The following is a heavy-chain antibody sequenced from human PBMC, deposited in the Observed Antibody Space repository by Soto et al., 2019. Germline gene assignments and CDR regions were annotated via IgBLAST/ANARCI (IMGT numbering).Heavy chain of an antibody. D-gene: IGHD3-16*01. CDR2: ILGDGYVT. CDR1: GFIFSSFP. J-gene: IGHJ3*02. Sequence: PGGSLRLSCSASGFIFSSFPMHWVRQAPGKGLEYVSSILGDGYVTHYADSVKGRFTISRDNSQNTLYLQMNSLRVDGAAVYYCVRYRAGGCAFDIWGQGTMVTVSS. V-gene: IGHV3-64D*08. CDR3: VRYRAGGCAFDI.